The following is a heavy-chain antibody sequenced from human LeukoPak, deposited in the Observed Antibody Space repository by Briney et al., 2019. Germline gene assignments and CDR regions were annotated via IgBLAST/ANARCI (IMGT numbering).Heavy chain of an antibody. CDR1: GYTFTGYY. V-gene: IGHV1-2*06. Sequence: ASVKVSCKASGYTFTGYYMHWVRQAPGQGLEWMGRINPNSGGTNYAQKFQGRGTMTRDTSISTAPMELSRLRSDDTAVHYCAGGWLLLRPPQPPNDYGGQGTLVTVSS. D-gene: IGHD3-22*01. CDR2: INPNSGGT. J-gene: IGHJ4*02. CDR3: AGGWLLLRPPQPPNDY.